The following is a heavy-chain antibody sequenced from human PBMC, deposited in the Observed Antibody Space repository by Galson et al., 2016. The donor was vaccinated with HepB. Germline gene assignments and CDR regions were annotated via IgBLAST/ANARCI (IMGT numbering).Heavy chain of an antibody. J-gene: IGHJ3*02. V-gene: IGHV4-39*02. Sequence: SETLSLTCSVSGDSISSSNYYWAWIRQPPGKGLEWIASIFYSGNTYYNPSLRRPVMISVDTSKNQFSLKMVSVTAADTAVYYCAREGGALYSAFDIWGQGTRVTVSS. CDR2: IFYSGNT. D-gene: IGHD1-26*01. CDR3: AREGGALYSAFDI. CDR1: GDSISSSNYY.